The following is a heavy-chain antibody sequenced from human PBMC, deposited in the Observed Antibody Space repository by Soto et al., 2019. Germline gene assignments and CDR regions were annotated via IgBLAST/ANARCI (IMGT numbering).Heavy chain of an antibody. CDR3: TTLTMVDAHNGY. Sequence: EVQLVESGGGLVKPGGSLRLSCAASGFTFINAWMSWVRQAPGKGLEWVGRIKSKADGGTTDYAAPVKGRFTISRDDSKTTLYLQMNSLRTEDTAVYYCTTLTMVDAHNGYWGQGTLVTVSS. J-gene: IGHJ4*02. D-gene: IGHD3-10*01. CDR2: IKSKADGGTT. CDR1: GFTFINAW. V-gene: IGHV3-15*01.